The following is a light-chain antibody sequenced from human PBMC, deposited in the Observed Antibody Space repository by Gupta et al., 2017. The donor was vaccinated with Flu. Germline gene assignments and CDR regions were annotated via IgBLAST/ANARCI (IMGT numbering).Light chain of an antibody. CDR2: DAF. CDR1: QSVRSY. CDR3: QQRSNWPEVT. J-gene: IGKJ3*01. Sequence: IVLTQSPATLSLSPGERATLSCRASQSVRSYLAWYQHKPGQAPRLLIYDAFTRATGIPARFSGSGSGTEFTLTISSLEPDDFAVYYCQQRSNWPEVTFGPGTKVDVK. V-gene: IGKV3-11*01.